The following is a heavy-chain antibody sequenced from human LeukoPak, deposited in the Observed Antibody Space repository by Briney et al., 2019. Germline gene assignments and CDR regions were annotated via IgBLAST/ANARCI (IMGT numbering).Heavy chain of an antibody. J-gene: IGHJ4*02. CDR2: IHHSGST. CDR1: NSSISSYY. CDR3: SRHEYYTSGWYIH. Sequence: SETLSLTCTVSNSSISSYYWNWIRQTPGKGLEWIGYIHHSGSTNYNPSLESRVTISLDTSKKQFFASLSSVTAADTAVYYCSRHEYYTSGWYIHWGQGTLVTVSS. D-gene: IGHD6-19*01. V-gene: IGHV4-59*08.